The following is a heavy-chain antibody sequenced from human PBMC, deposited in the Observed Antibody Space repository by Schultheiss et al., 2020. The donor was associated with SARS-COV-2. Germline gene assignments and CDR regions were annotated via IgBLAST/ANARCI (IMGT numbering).Heavy chain of an antibody. CDR3: ARGPRFDP. V-gene: IGHV4-59*01. CDR2: IYYSGST. Sequence: SETLSLTCAVYGGSFSGYYWSWIRQPPGKGLEWIGYIYYSGSTNYNPSLKSRVTISVDTSQNQFSLKLSSVTAADTAVYYCARGPRFDPWGQGTLVTVSS. J-gene: IGHJ5*02. CDR1: GGSFSGYY.